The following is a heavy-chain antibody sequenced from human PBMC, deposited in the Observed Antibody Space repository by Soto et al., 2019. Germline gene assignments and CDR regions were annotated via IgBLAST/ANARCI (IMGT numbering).Heavy chain of an antibody. J-gene: IGHJ6*01. V-gene: IGHV6-1*01. CDR1: WYSFSINIAA. Sequence: PSQTLSLTCAISWYSFSINIAAFNLIRHSPSRVLEWLGRTYYRSKWYNDYAVSVKSRVTINPDTSKNQFSLQLNSVTPEDTAVYYCARDYSIAANSYYGMDVWGQGTTVTVSS. D-gene: IGHD6-6*01. CDR2: TYYRSKWYN. CDR3: ARDYSIAANSYYGMDV.